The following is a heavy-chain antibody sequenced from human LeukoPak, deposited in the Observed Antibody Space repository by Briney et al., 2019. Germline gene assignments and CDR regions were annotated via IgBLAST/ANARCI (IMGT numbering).Heavy chain of an antibody. CDR3: AKDLTYGGFFRTLGY. J-gene: IGHJ4*02. CDR2: ISGSGGTT. V-gene: IGHV3-23*01. CDR1: GFTFSSHA. Sequence: GGSLRLSCAASGFTFSSHAMSWVRQAPGKGLEWVSAISGSGGTTYYADSVKGRFTISRDNSKNTLYLQMNSLRAEDTAVYYCAKDLTYGGFFRTLGYWGQGTLVTVSS. D-gene: IGHD4-23*01.